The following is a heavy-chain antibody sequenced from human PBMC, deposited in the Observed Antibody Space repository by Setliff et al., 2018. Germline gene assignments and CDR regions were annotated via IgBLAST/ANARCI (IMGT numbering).Heavy chain of an antibody. J-gene: IGHJ4*02. CDR3: AHIAGGGNSPRHDY. V-gene: IGHV2-5*01. CDR2: IYWNDEK. D-gene: IGHD2-21*01. Sequence: SGPTLVNPTQTLTLTCTSSGFSLSTSLVGVGWIRQPPGKALEWLALIYWNDEKRYSPSLKSRLTITKDTPKNQVVLTMTNMDPVDTATYYCAHIAGGGNSPRHDYWGQGTLVTVSS. CDR1: GFSLSTSLVG.